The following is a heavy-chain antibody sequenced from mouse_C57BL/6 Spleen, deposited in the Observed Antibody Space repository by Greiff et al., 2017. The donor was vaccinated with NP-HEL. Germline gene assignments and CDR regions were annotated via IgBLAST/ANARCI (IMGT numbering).Heavy chain of an antibody. CDR1: GYSFTDYN. CDR3: ARGERVVAHYYAMDY. Sequence: VQLKESGPELVKPGASVKISCKASGYSFTDYNMNWVKQSNGKSLEWIGVINPNYGTTSYNQKFKGKATLTVDQSSSTAYMQLNSLTSEDSAVYYCARGERVVAHYYAMDYWGQGTSVTVSS. V-gene: IGHV1-39*01. J-gene: IGHJ4*01. D-gene: IGHD1-1*01. CDR2: INPNYGTT.